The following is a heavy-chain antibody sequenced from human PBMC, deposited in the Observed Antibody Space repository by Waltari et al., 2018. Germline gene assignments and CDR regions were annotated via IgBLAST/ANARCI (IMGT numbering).Heavy chain of an antibody. Sequence: QVQLQESGPGLVKPSQTLSLTCTVPGGSISSGSYYWSWIRQPAGKGLEWIGRIYTSGSTNYNPSLKSRVTISVDTSKNQFSLKLSSVTAADTAVYYCARGLNTIFGVVTPFDYWGQGTLVTVSS. CDR1: GGSISSGSYY. CDR2: IYTSGST. CDR3: ARGLNTIFGVVTPFDY. D-gene: IGHD3-3*01. V-gene: IGHV4-61*02. J-gene: IGHJ4*02.